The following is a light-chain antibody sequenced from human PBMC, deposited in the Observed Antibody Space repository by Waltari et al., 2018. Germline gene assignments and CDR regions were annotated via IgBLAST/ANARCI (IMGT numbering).Light chain of an antibody. J-gene: IGKJ4*01. CDR3: QQRSNWPLT. CDR1: QGVSSY. V-gene: IGKV3-11*01. Sequence: EIVLTQSPATLSLSPGERATLSCRASQGVSSYLAWYQQKPGQALRSLIYDASNNATDFPARFSGSGSGTDFTLTISSLEPEDFAVYYCQQRSNWPLTFGGGTKVEIK. CDR2: DAS.